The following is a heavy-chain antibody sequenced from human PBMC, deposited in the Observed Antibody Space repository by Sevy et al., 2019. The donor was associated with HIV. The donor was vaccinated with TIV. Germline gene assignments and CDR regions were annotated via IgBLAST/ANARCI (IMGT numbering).Heavy chain of an antibody. D-gene: IGHD1-1*01. CDR1: GLTFNSHA. Sequence: GGSLRLSCKASGLTFNSHAMHWVRQAPGKGLEWVAVISYNGGHTFYADSVKGRFIIARDNSKNRLYLEMNSLKVQDTALYYCARESGYTVNWSPGDHWGQGTLVTVSS. V-gene: IGHV3-30-3*01. J-gene: IGHJ4*02. CDR3: ARESGYTVNWSPGDH. CDR2: ISYNGGHT.